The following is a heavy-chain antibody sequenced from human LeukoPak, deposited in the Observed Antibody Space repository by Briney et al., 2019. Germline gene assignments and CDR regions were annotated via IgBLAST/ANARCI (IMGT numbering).Heavy chain of an antibody. CDR1: GFSFSNHG. CDR3: ARDMSYFDAFDI. D-gene: IGHD1-26*01. V-gene: IGHV3-33*01. J-gene: IGHJ3*02. CDR2: IWYDGSNK. Sequence: GGTLRLSCAASGFSFSNHGIHWVRQAAGNGLEWVAVIWYDGSNKYYADSVKGRFTISRDNSKNTLYLQMNSLRAEDTAVYYCARDMSYFDAFDIWGQGTMVTVSS.